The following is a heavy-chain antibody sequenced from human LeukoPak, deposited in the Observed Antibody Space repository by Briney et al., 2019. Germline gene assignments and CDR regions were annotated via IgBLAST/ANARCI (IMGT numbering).Heavy chain of an antibody. Sequence: GGSLRLSCAASGFTFSDYYMSWIRQAPGKGLEWVSYISSSGSTIYYADSVKGRFTISRDNAKNSLYLRMNSLRAEDTAVYYCARVYYYDSSGYVDYWGQGTLVTVSS. J-gene: IGHJ4*02. CDR3: ARVYYYDSSGYVDY. CDR1: GFTFSDYY. CDR2: ISSSGSTI. D-gene: IGHD3-22*01. V-gene: IGHV3-11*01.